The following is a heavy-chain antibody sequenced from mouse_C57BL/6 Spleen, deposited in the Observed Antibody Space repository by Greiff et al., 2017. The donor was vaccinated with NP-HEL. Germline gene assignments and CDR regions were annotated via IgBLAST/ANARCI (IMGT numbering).Heavy chain of an antibody. J-gene: IGHJ1*03. CDR2: IYPGSGST. CDR1: GYTFTSYW. Sequence: QVQLQQPGAELVKPGASVKMSCQASGYTFTSYWITWVKQRPGQGLEWIGDIYPGSGSTTYNEKFKSKATLTVDTSSSTSYMQLSSLTSEDSAVYYCARNSNYSYWYFDVWGTGTTVTVSS. CDR3: ARNSNYSYWYFDV. V-gene: IGHV1-55*01. D-gene: IGHD2-5*01.